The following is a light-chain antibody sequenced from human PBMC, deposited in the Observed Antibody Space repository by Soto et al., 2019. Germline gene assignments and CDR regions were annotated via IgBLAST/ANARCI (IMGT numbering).Light chain of an antibody. CDR3: QQSYNAPRT. CDR1: QNINTY. CDR2: ATS. J-gene: IGKJ2*02. Sequence: DIQMTQSPSSLSASVGDSVTITCRASQNINTYLNWYRQKPGTAPKLLIYATSILQSGVPSRFSATGSGTDFTLNISSLQREDVATYYWQQSYNAPRTFGQGNKLEIK. V-gene: IGKV1-39*01.